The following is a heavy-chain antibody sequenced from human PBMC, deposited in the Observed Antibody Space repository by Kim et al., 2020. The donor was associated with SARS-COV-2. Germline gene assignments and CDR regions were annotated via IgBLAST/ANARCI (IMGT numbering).Heavy chain of an antibody. CDR3: TTDQGAIVVVPASITRDYYYGMDV. D-gene: IGHD2-2*01. V-gene: IGHV3-15*01. CDR2: IKSKTDGGTT. J-gene: IGHJ6*02. CDR1: GFTFSNAW. Sequence: GGSLRLSCAASGFTFSNAWMSWVRQAPGKGLEWVGRIKSKTDGGTTDYAAPVKGRFTISRDDSKNTLYLQMNSLKTEDTAVYYCTTDQGAIVVVPASITRDYYYGMDVWGQGTTVTVSS.